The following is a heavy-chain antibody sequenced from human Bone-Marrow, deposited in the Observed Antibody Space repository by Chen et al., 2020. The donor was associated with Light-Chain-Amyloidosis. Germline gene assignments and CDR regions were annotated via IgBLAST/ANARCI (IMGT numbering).Heavy chain of an antibody. D-gene: IGHD3-16*01. CDR1: GISFSNNW. V-gene: IGHV3-7*05. CDR2: GQGCGSEN. CDR3: TPEYQGAYDH. Sequence: EVQLVESGGGLVQFGESLRLSCAASGISFSNNWMSWVRQAPGKGLEWVANGQGCGSENYFVGSVKSRFTGSVVYAEKSLNLLMNRLREEDTDVYYCTPEYQGAYDHLGQGTL. J-gene: IGHJ4*02.